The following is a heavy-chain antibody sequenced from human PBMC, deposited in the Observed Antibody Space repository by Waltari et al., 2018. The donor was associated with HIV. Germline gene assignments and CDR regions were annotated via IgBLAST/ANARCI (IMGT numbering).Heavy chain of an antibody. D-gene: IGHD5-12*01. CDR1: GGSISSGSYY. V-gene: IGHV4-61*02. CDR2: IYTSGTT. Sequence: QVQLQESGPGLVKPSQTLSLTCTVSGGSISSGSYYWSWIRQPAGKGLEWIGRIYTSGTTTYTPSLNSRVTISVDTSNNQFSLKLSSVTAADTAVYYCAVEMATINYYYYYGMDVWGQGTTVTVSS. CDR3: AVEMATINYYYYYGMDV. J-gene: IGHJ6*02.